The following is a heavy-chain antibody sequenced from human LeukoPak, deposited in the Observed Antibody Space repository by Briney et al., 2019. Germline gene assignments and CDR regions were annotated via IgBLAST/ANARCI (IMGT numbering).Heavy chain of an antibody. J-gene: IGHJ4*01. Sequence: GGSLRLSCEVSGFTFTDYWMNWVRQAPGKGPECVASIRQDGSEKTYVDSVKGRFTISRDNTKNSLSLQLNGLRAEDTAVYYCARDGTAAGLYFDLWGQGTLVTVSS. D-gene: IGHD6-13*01. CDR2: IRQDGSEK. V-gene: IGHV3-7*01. CDR1: GFTFTDYW. CDR3: ARDGTAAGLYFDL.